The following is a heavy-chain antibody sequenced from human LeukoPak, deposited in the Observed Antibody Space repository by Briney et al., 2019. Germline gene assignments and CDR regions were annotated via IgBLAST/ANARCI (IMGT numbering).Heavy chain of an antibody. Sequence: TSETLSLTCTVSGGSISSYYWSWIRQPPGKGLEWIGYIYYSGSTNYNPSLKSRVTISVDTSKNQFSLKLSSVTAADTAVYYCAGVPGYCSSTSCYKVGWFDPWGQGTLVTVSS. CDR2: IYYSGST. D-gene: IGHD2-2*02. J-gene: IGHJ5*02. CDR3: AGVPGYCSSTSCYKVGWFDP. CDR1: GGSISSYY. V-gene: IGHV4-59*01.